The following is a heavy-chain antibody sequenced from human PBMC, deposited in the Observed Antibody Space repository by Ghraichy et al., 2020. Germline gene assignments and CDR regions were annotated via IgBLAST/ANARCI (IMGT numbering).Heavy chain of an antibody. CDR3: TNRGGMVAPYCDF. Sequence: GGSLRLSCAASGFTISDHYMSWIRQAPGKGLEWISDSSYNGKTKDSADSVNGRYTASRDNAENSMFLQMNNLRAEDTAVYYCTNRGGMVAPYCDFWGQGALVTVSS. CDR1: GFTISDHY. J-gene: IGHJ4*02. D-gene: IGHD2-21*01. V-gene: IGHV3-11*01. CDR2: SSYNGKTK.